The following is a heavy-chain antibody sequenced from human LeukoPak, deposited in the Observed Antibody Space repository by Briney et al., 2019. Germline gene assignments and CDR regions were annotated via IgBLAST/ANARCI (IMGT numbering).Heavy chain of an antibody. Sequence: GGSLRLSCAASGFTFSSYDMHWVRQATGKGLEWVSAIGTAGDTYYLDSVKGRFTISRVNAKNSFYLQMNSLRAGDTAVYFCARTRYDIETGGAFDIWGQGTMVAVSS. CDR3: ARTRYDIETGGAFDI. J-gene: IGHJ3*02. CDR1: GFTFSSYD. CDR2: IGTAGDT. V-gene: IGHV3-13*01. D-gene: IGHD3-9*01.